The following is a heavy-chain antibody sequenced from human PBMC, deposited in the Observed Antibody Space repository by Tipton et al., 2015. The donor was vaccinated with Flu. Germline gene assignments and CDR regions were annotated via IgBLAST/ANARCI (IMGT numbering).Heavy chain of an antibody. CDR1: GYTFTGYY. V-gene: IGHV1-2*02. CDR3: ARGSRGYSYGLGY. Sequence: QLVQSGAEVKKPGASVKVSCKASGYTFTGYYMHWVRQAPGQGLEWMGWINSNSGGTNYAQKFQGRVTMTRDTSISTAYMELSRLRSDDTAVYYCARGSRGYSYGLGYWGQGTLVTVSS. D-gene: IGHD5-18*01. CDR2: INSNSGGT. J-gene: IGHJ4*02.